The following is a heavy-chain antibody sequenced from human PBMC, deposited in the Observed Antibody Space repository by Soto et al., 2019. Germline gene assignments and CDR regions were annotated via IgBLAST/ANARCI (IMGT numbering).Heavy chain of an antibody. V-gene: IGHV4-59*08. J-gene: IGHJ5*02. D-gene: IGHD2-21*01. Sequence: SETLSLTCTVSGGSISPYYRSWIRQPPGKGLEWVGYIYYAATTSYNPSLKSRVTISLETSKRQFSLRLSSVTAADAAVYYCARLGNYSQSLDPGVPGTLVTVS. CDR3: ARLGNYSQSLDP. CDR1: GGSISPYY. CDR2: IYYAATT.